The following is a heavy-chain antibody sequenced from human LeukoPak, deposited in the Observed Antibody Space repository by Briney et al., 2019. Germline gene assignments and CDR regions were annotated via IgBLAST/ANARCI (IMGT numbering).Heavy chain of an antibody. CDR1: GFSFSSYE. V-gene: IGHV3-48*03. Sequence: GGSLRLSCAASGFSFSSYEMSWVGQPPGRGLEGMSYISSGSSTIYYADSVRGRFTVSRDNAKNSVYLQMNSLRAEDTAVYYCARYGDYVVGYFDYWGQGALVTVSS. CDR3: ARYGDYVVGYFDY. CDR2: ISSGSSTI. D-gene: IGHD4-17*01. J-gene: IGHJ4*02.